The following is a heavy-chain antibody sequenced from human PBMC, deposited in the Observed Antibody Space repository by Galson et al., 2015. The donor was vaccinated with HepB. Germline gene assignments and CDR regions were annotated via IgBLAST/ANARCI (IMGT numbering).Heavy chain of an antibody. CDR2: ISAYNGNT. CDR3: ARWFGESTLDYFDC. V-gene: IGHV1-18*04. CDR1: GYTFTNYG. D-gene: IGHD3-10*01. J-gene: IGHJ4*02. Sequence: SVKVSCKASGYTFTNYGISWVRQAPGQGLEWMGWISAYNGNTNYAQKLQGRVTMTTDTSTSTAYMELRSLRSDDTAVYYCARWFGESTLDYFDCWGQGTLVTVSS.